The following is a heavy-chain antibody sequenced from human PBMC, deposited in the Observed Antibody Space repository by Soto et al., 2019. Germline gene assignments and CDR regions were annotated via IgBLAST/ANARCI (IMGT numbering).Heavy chain of an antibody. D-gene: IGHD2-2*01. J-gene: IGHJ4*02. CDR2: INCHGDTT. V-gene: IGHV3-23*01. CDR1: GFTFDNYT. CDR3: ARVPDLDYCSKTSCLYYFDY. Sequence: GGSLRLSCAASGFTFDNYTMCWVRQAPGKGLEWVSTINCHGDTTYYADSVKGRFIISRDNSKNSLYLQMNSLRAEDTAVYYCARVPDLDYCSKTSCLYYFDYWGQGALVTVSS.